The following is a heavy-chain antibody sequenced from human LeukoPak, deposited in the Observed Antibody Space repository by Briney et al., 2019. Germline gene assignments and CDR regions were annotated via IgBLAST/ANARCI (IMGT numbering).Heavy chain of an antibody. D-gene: IGHD2-2*01. J-gene: IGHJ3*02. Sequence: GSLRLSCAASGFTFSDYYMSWIRQAPGKGLEWVSYISSSGSTIYYADSVKGRFTISRDNAKNSLYLQMNSLRAEDTAVYYCASGYCSSTSCYLDAFDIWGQGTMVTVSS. CDR2: ISSSGSTI. CDR3: ASGYCSSTSCYLDAFDI. V-gene: IGHV3-11*01. CDR1: GFTFSDYY.